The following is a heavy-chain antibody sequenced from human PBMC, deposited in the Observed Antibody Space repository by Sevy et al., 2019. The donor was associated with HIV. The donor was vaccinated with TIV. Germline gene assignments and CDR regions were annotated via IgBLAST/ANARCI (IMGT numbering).Heavy chain of an antibody. CDR3: ATDIIVGRAY. CDR1: GYTLREFP. J-gene: IGHJ4*02. D-gene: IGHD3-10*01. Sequence: ASVKVSCKISGYTLREFPIHWVRQAPEKGLEWMGGFDENGEALYAQKFQGRVTLTEVTSIDTAYMELSSLRSEDSAMYYCATDIIVGRAYWGQGTRVTVSS. V-gene: IGHV1-24*01. CDR2: FDENGEA.